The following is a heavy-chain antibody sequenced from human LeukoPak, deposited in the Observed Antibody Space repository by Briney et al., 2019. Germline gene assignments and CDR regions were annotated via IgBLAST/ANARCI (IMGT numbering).Heavy chain of an antibody. Sequence: GWALRLSRPASRLTLRRYWMSWVRQAAARGREWVTNIKQEGGEKYYVASVKGRFTISKDNAKNSLYLQMSSLRAEDLAVYYCERYTYSSGEVDYWGQGTLVTVSS. CDR1: RLTLRRYW. J-gene: IGHJ4*02. D-gene: IGHD6-19*01. CDR3: ERYTYSSGEVDY. CDR2: IKQEGGEK. V-gene: IGHV3-7*01.